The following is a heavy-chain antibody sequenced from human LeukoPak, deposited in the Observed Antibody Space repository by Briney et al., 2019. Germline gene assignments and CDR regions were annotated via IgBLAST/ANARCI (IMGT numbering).Heavy chain of an antibody. CDR1: GFTFSSYA. J-gene: IGHJ4*02. Sequence: PGGYLRLSCAASGFTFSSYAMSWVRQAPGKGLEWVSAISGSGGSTYYADSVKGRFTISRDNAKNTLYLQMKSLRAEDTAVYYCARDAPGNTALDYWGQGTLVTVSS. CDR2: ISGSGGST. CDR3: ARDAPGNTALDY. D-gene: IGHD5-18*01. V-gene: IGHV3-23*01.